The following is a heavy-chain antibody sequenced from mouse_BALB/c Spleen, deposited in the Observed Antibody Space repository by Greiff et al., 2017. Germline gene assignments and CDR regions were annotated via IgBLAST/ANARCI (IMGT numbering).Heavy chain of an antibody. D-gene: IGHD2-4*01. V-gene: IGHV3-8*02. CDR2: ISYSGST. CDR3: ARWDDYDSLFAY. Sequence: EVQLQQSGPSLVKPSQTLSLTCSVTGDSITSGYWNWIRKFPGNKLEYMGYISYSGSTYYNPSLKSRISITRDTSQNQYYLQLNSVTTEDTATYYCARWDDYDSLFAYWGQGTLVTVSA. J-gene: IGHJ3*01. CDR1: GDSITSGY.